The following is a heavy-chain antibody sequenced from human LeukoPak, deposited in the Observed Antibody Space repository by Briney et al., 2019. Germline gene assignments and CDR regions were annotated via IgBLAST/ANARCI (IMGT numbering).Heavy chain of an antibody. V-gene: IGHV4-34*01. CDR1: GGSFSGYY. J-gene: IGHJ5*02. D-gene: IGHD3-10*01. CDR2: INHSGST. Sequence: SETLSLTCAVYGGSFSGYYWSWIRQPPGKGLEWIGEINHSGSTYYNPSLKSRVTISVDRSKNQFSLKLSSVTAADTAVYYCARDRAYGSGFNWFDPWGQGTLVTVSS. CDR3: ARDRAYGSGFNWFDP.